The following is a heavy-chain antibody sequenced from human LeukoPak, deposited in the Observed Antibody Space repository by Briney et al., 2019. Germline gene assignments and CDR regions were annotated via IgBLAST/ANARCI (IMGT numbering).Heavy chain of an antibody. CDR2: ISTSSGTV. Sequence: GGSLRLSCVASGFTLSNYNLNWVRQAPGKGLEWVSYISTSSGTVFYADSVKGRFTISRDNAKNSLYLQMNSLRVEDTAVYYCARGGDPDFWGQGTLVTVSS. CDR1: GFTLSNYN. V-gene: IGHV3-48*04. CDR3: ARGGDPDF. D-gene: IGHD2-21*02. J-gene: IGHJ4*02.